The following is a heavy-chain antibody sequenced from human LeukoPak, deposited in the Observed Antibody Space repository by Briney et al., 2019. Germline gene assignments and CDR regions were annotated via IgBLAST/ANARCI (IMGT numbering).Heavy chain of an antibody. CDR1: GGSITSHF. D-gene: IGHD4/OR15-4a*01. J-gene: IGHJ4*02. CDR3: ASHRRSHGAEF. Sequence: PSETLSLTCTVSGGSITSHFWSWIRQPPGKGLEFIGYVYYTGSTDYSPSLKTRLTISADTANNQFSLKLRSVTAADTAVYYCASHRRSHGAEFWGQGTLVTVSS. V-gene: IGHV4-59*11. CDR2: VYYTGST.